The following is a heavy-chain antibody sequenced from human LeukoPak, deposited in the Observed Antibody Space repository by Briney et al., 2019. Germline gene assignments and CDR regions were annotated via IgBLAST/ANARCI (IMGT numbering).Heavy chain of an antibody. CDR2: INPSGGST. D-gene: IGHD3-22*01. Sequence: ASVKVSCKASGYTFTTYYMHWVRQAPGQGLEWMGLINPSGGSTNYAQRFQGRVTMTRDTSTSTVYMELTSLRSEDTAVHYCARSYFDSSGYYPQGDWFDPWGRGTLVTVSS. J-gene: IGHJ5*02. V-gene: IGHV1-46*01. CDR1: GYTFTTYY. CDR3: ARSYFDSSGYYPQGDWFDP.